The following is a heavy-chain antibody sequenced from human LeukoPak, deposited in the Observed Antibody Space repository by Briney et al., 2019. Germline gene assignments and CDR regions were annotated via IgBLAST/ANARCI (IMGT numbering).Heavy chain of an antibody. J-gene: IGHJ2*01. CDR1: GFTFSSYG. CDR3: ARVSSFSSGPWWYLDL. V-gene: IGHV3-30*03. Sequence: GGSLRLSCAASGFTFSSYGMHWVRQAPGKGLEWVAVISYDGSNKYYADSVKGRFTISRDNSKNTLYLQMSSLRAEDTAEYYCARVSSFSSGPWWYLDLWGRGTLVTVSS. D-gene: IGHD3-22*01. CDR2: ISYDGSNK.